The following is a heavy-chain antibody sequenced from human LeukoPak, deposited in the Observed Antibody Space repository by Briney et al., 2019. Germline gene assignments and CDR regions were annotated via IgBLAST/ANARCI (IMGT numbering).Heavy chain of an antibody. J-gene: IGHJ4*02. CDR2: IWHDGSKA. D-gene: IGHD1-26*01. V-gene: IGHV3-33*01. CDR1: GLTFSTYG. Sequence: GGSLRLSCAASGLTFSTYGIHWVRQAPGKGLEWLALIWHDGSKAYYVDSVKGRFTVSKDNSRNMVFLQMNSLRAEDTAVYHCARDVSETGSYYVDSWGQGTLVTVSS. CDR3: ARDVSETGSYYVDS.